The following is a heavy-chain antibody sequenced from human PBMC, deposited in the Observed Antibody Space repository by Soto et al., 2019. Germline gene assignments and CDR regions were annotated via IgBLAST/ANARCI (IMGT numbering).Heavy chain of an antibody. J-gene: IGHJ5*02. CDR1: GGTFSSYT. V-gene: IGHV1-69*02. CDR3: ARVGDGDFWSGLQHP. CDR2: IIPILGIA. Sequence: ASVKVSCKASGGTFSSYTISWVRQAPGQGLEWMGRIIPILGIANYAQKFQGRVTITAYKSPSTAYMELCSLRSEDTAVYYCARVGDGDFWSGLQHPWGQGTLVTVSS. D-gene: IGHD3-3*01.